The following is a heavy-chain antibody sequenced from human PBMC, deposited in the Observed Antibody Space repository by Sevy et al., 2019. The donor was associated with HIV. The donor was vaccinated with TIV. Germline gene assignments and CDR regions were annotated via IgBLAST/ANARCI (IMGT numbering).Heavy chain of an antibody. CDR2: IIPSTTNT. V-gene: IGHV3-23*01. CDR3: AKDTSSSYLYANDY. Sequence: GGSLRLSCAASGFTFNTYAMTWVRQAPGKGLEWVSSIIPSTTNTFYSHSVKGRFTISRDNSKKTLYLQMNSLRAEDSAVYYCAKDTSSSYLYANDYWGQGSLVTVSS. CDR1: GFTFNTYA. D-gene: IGHD2-8*01. J-gene: IGHJ4*02.